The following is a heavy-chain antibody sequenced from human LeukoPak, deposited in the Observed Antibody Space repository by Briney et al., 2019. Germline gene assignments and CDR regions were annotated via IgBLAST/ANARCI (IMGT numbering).Heavy chain of an antibody. CDR3: SKWKEGFRPDFEY. CDR2: ITSPVGRM. J-gene: IGHJ4*02. D-gene: IGHD1-1*01. Sequence: GGSLRLSCAAYGFTFSTYSMNWVRQAPGKGLEWVSSITSPVGRMYYADSLKGRITISRDKARSTLYLQMNSLRAEDTAVYYCSKWKEGFRPDFEYWGQGTLVTDSS. CDR1: GFTFSTYS. V-gene: IGHV3-21*01.